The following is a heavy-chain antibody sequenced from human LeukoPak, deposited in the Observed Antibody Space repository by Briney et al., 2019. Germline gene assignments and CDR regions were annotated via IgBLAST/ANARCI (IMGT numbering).Heavy chain of an antibody. CDR1: GGSISSSSYY. CDR2: IYYSGST. V-gene: IGHV4-39*07. J-gene: IGHJ4*02. CDR3: ARVGSDSSGYPGGFDY. Sequence: PSETLSLTCTVSGGSISSSSYYWGWIRQPPGKGLEWIGSIYYSGSTYYNPSLKSRVTISVDTSKNQFSLKLSSVTAADTAVYYCARVGSDSSGYPGGFDYWGQGTLVTVSS. D-gene: IGHD3-22*01.